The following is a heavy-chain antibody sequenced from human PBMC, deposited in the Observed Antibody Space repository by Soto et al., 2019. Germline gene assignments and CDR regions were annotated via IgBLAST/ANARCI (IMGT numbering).Heavy chain of an antibody. CDR3: AREVPYNY. Sequence: GSLRLSCAASGFTFSHYLIHWVRQAPGKGLVWVSRINGDGSSTTYADSVKGRFTISRDNAKNTLYLQMNSLRAEDTAVYYCAREVPYNYWGQGTLVTVSS. CDR1: GFTFSHYL. J-gene: IGHJ4*02. CDR2: INGDGSST. D-gene: IGHD1-20*01. V-gene: IGHV3-74*01.